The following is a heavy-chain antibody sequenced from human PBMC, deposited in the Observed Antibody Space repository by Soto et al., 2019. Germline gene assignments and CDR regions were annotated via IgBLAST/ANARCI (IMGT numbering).Heavy chain of an antibody. Sequence: GGSLRLSCAASGFTFSSYWMSWVRQAPGKGLEWVANIKQDGSEKYYVDSVKGRFTISRDNAKNSLYLQMNSLRAEDTAVYYCARPVGVAVAAHFDYWGQGTLVTVSS. CDR3: ARPVGVAVAAHFDY. CDR1: GFTFSSYW. J-gene: IGHJ4*02. V-gene: IGHV3-7*01. D-gene: IGHD6-19*01. CDR2: IKQDGSEK.